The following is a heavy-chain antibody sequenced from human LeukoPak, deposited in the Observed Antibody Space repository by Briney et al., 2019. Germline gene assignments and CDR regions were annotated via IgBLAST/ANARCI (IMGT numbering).Heavy chain of an antibody. D-gene: IGHD3-10*01. CDR1: GFTFSSYA. Sequence: PSGGSLRLSCAASGFTFSSYAMHWVRQAPGKGLEWVAVISYDGSNKYYADSVKGRFTISRDNSKNTLYLQMNSLRAEDTAVYYCARDPSPSLWFGELNPFDYWGQGTLVTVSS. V-gene: IGHV3-30-3*01. CDR3: ARDPSPSLWFGELNPFDY. J-gene: IGHJ4*02. CDR2: ISYDGSNK.